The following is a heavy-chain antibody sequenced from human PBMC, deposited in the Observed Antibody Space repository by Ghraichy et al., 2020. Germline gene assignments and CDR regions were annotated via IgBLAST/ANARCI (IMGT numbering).Heavy chain of an antibody. D-gene: IGHD2-2*01. CDR2: IYYSGST. CDR1: GGSVSSGSYY. V-gene: IGHV4-61*01. J-gene: IGHJ4*02. CDR3: ARALGYCSSTSCFPVNPFDY. Sequence: SETLSLTCTVSGGSVSSGSYYWSWIRQPPGKGLEWIGYIYYSGSTNYNPSLKSRVTISVDTSKNQFSLKLSSVTAADTAVYYCARALGYCSSTSCFPVNPFDYWGQGTLVTVSS.